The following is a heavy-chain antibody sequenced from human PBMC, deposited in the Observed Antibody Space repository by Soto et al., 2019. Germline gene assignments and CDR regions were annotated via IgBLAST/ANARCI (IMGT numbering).Heavy chain of an antibody. D-gene: IGHD3-3*01. CDR2: ISGSGGST. J-gene: IGHJ4*02. CDR3: AKSEERITIFGVVIPPNFDY. V-gene: IGHV3-23*01. CDR1: GFTFSSYA. Sequence: GGSLRLSCAASGFTFSSYAMSWVRQAPGKGLEWVSAISGSGGSTYYADSVKGRFTISRDNSKNTLYLQMNSLRAEDTAVYYCAKSEERITIFGVVIPPNFDYWGQGTLVTVSS.